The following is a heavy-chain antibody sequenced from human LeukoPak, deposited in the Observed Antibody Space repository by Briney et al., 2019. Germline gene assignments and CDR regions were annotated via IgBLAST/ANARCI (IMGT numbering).Heavy chain of an antibody. J-gene: IGHJ5*02. Sequence: PGGSLRLSCAASGFTFSTYAVNWVRQAPGKGLEWVAVISYDGSNKYYADSVKGRFTISRDNSKNTLYLQMNSLRAEDTAVYYCARDADIVVVPAINWFDPWGQGTLVTVSS. CDR2: ISYDGSNK. CDR3: ARDADIVVVPAINWFDP. CDR1: GFTFSTYA. V-gene: IGHV3-30-3*01. D-gene: IGHD2-2*01.